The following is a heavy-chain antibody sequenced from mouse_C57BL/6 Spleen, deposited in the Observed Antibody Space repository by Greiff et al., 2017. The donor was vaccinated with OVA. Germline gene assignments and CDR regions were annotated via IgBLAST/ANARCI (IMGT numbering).Heavy chain of an antibody. D-gene: IGHD1-1*01. Sequence: EVKVVESGGGLVKPGGSLKLSCAASGFTFSSYAMSWVRQTPEKRLEWVATISDGGSYTYYPDNVKGRFTISRDNAKNNLYLQMSHLKSEDTAMYYCARDPLYYGSLFAYWGQGTLVTVSA. V-gene: IGHV5-4*01. CDR1: GFTFSSYA. J-gene: IGHJ3*01. CDR3: ARDPLYYGSLFAY. CDR2: ISDGGSYT.